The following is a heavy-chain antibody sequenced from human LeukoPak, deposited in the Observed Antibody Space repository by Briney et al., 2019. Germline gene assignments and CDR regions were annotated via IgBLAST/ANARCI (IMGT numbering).Heavy chain of an antibody. CDR3: AAELYGGIFGHCCSFAY. J-gene: IGHJ4*02. Sequence: SVKVSCKTSGFTFSNSAIQWVRQARGQPLEWIGWVIVGSGRTHYAQRLHDRLLITRDMATNVATLEVSSLTSEDTAVYYCAAELYGGIFGHCCSFAYWGQGTLVTVSS. V-gene: IGHV1-58*02. CDR2: VIVGSGRT. D-gene: IGHD2-21*02. CDR1: GFTFSNSA.